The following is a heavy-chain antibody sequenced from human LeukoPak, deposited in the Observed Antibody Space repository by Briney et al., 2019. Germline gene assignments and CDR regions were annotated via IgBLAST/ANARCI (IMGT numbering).Heavy chain of an antibody. J-gene: IGHJ4*02. D-gene: IGHD3-22*01. CDR1: GFTFSSYS. Sequence: GGSLRLSCAASGFTFSSYSMNWVRQAPGKGLEWVANIKQDGSEKNSVDSVQGRFTISRDNAKNSLYLQMNSLRAEDTAVYYCARGLHLLPRSTLDYWGQGTLVTVSS. CDR2: IKQDGSEK. V-gene: IGHV3-7*01. CDR3: ARGLHLLPRSTLDY.